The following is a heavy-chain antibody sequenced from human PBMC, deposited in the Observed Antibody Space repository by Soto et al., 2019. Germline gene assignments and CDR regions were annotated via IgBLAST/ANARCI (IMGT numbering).Heavy chain of an antibody. V-gene: IGHV1-69*01. CDR2: IIPIFGTA. CDR1: GGTFSSYA. J-gene: IGHJ6*02. D-gene: IGHD6-6*01. Sequence: QVQLVQSGAEVKKPGSSVKVSCKASGGTFSSYAISWVRQAPGQGLEWMGGIIPIFGTANYAQKFQGRVTITADESTSTAYRELSSLRSEDTAVYYCARAESIAPRPRLYYYYGMDVWGQGTTVTVSS. CDR3: ARAESIAPRPRLYYYYGMDV.